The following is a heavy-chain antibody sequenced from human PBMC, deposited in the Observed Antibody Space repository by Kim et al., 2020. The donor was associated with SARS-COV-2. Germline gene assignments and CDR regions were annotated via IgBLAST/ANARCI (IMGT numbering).Heavy chain of an antibody. D-gene: IGHD6-19*01. Sequence: ADSVKGRFTISKANAKNTLYLQMNSLRVEDTAVYYCAKPIAVTGTGGFDPWGQGTLVTVSS. J-gene: IGHJ5*02. V-gene: IGHV3-74*01. CDR3: AKPIAVTGTGGFDP.